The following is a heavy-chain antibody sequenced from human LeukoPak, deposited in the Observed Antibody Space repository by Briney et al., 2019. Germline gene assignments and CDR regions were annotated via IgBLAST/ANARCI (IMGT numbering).Heavy chain of an antibody. D-gene: IGHD3-3*01. V-gene: IGHV3-30*03. Sequence: GRSLRLSCAPSGFTFSRHGMHWVRRAPGKGLEWVAIISNDGSRKYYAHSVEGRFTISRDNSKNTLYLQMDSLRAEDTAVYYCARDRAWNYFDYWGQGTLVTVSS. CDR1: GFTFSRHG. CDR3: ARDRAWNYFDY. J-gene: IGHJ4*02. CDR2: ISNDGSRK.